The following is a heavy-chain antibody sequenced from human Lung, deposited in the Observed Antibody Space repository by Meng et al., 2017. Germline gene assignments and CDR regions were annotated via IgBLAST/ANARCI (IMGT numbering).Heavy chain of an antibody. J-gene: IGHJ2*01. V-gene: IGHV4-30-4*01. CDR1: GGSISSSNYY. Sequence: QEALPVSGPGLVKPSQPLSLSCTVSGGSISSSNYYWSWIRQPPGKGLEWSGHIYTSGSTYYNPSLKSRITISVDTSKNQFSLKLSSVTAADTAVYYCARGQKGYFDLWGRGTLVTVSS. CDR2: IYTSGST. CDR3: ARGQKGYFDL.